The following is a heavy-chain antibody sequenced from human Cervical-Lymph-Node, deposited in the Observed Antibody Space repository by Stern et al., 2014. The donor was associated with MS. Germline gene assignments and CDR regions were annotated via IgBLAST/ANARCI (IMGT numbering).Heavy chain of an antibody. D-gene: IGHD3-22*01. J-gene: IGHJ4*01. Sequence: QVQLVQSGGDLVKPGGSLRLSCGVSGFSFREYYMAWIRQAPGKALEWVSYISYSGSTIYYADSVKGRFTISRDNARESLYLQMNSLRVEDTAVYYCARESQHSHDNSGYHSHFDSWGQGTLVTVSS. V-gene: IGHV3-11*01. CDR1: GFSFREYY. CDR2: ISYSGSTI. CDR3: ARESQHSHDNSGYHSHFDS.